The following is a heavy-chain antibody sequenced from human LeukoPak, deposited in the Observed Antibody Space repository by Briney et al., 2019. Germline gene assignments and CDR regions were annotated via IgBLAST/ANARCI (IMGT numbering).Heavy chain of an antibody. CDR1: GGSISSDSYY. CDR2: IYTSGST. D-gene: IGHD6-13*01. CDR3: ARSLSSSRYWFDP. J-gene: IGHJ5*02. Sequence: SQTLSLTCTVSGGSISSDSYYWSWIRQPAGKGLEWIGRIYTSGSTNYNPSLKSRVIISVDKSKNQFSLKLSSVTAADTAVYYCARSLSSSRYWFDPWGQGTLVTVSS. V-gene: IGHV4-61*02.